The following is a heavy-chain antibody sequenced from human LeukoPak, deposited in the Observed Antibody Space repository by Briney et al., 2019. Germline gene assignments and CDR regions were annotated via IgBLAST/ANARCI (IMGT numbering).Heavy chain of an antibody. Sequence: SETLSLTCAVYGGSFSGYSWNWIRQPPGKGLEWIGEINHGGSPTYNPSLKSRVTMSVDTSKNQFSLKLTSVTAADTAVYYCGRENTTVTTFHYNYYGMDVWGQGTTVTVSS. CDR1: GGSFSGYS. CDR2: INHGGSP. V-gene: IGHV4-34*01. CDR3: GRENTTVTTFHYNYYGMDV. D-gene: IGHD4-17*01. J-gene: IGHJ6*02.